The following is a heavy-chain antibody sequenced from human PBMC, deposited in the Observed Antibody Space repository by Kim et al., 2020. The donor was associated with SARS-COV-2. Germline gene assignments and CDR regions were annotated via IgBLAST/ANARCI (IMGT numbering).Heavy chain of an antibody. J-gene: IGHJ4*02. D-gene: IGHD6-13*01. V-gene: IGHV4-59*01. CDR1: VGSINIYY. Sequence: SETLSLTCSVSVGSINIYYWSWIRQPPGKALEWIGNIYYYSGSTNYNPSLKSRVTISLDTSKNQFSLRLNSVTAADTAVYYCAGSYSSSWYNYWGQGTLVTVSS. CDR3: AGSYSSSWYNY. CDR2: IYYYSGST.